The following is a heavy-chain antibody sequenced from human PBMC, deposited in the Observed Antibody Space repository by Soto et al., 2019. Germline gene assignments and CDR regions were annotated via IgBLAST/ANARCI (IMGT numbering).Heavy chain of an antibody. V-gene: IGHV3-9*01. CDR1: GFTFDDYA. J-gene: IGHJ4*02. CDR3: AKDTDFWSGYYDY. CDR2: ISWNSGSI. Sequence: GGSLRLSCAASGFTFDDYAMHWVRQAPGKGLEWVSGISWNSGSIGYADSVKGRFTISRDNAKNSLYLQMNSLRAEDTALYYCAKDTDFWSGYYDYWGQGTLVTVSS. D-gene: IGHD3-3*01.